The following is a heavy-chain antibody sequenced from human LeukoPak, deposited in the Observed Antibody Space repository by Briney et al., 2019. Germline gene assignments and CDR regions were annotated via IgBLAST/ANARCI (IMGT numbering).Heavy chain of an antibody. J-gene: IGHJ3*01. CDR3: TMGTFDH. CDR2: LDPDGFT. Sequence: PGGSLRLSCVGSGFTVSINYMSWVRQAPGKGLEWVSFLDPDGFTSYADSVKGRFTISRDSSKNTLYLQLTTLRAEDTAICYCTMGTFDHWGQGTFVTVSS. V-gene: IGHV3-53*01. CDR1: GFTVSINY.